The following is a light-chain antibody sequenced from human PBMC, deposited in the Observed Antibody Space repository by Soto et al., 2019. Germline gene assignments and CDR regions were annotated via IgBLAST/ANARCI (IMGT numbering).Light chain of an antibody. Sequence: DIQMTQSPASLPASVGDRVTITCRASQGISNELAWYQQKPGKAPKRLIYAVSSLQTGVPTRFSGSGSGTESTLTISKLQPTDFGTYSCLQHNYYPWPFGQGTKLEIK. V-gene: IGKV1-17*02. CDR3: LQHNYYPWP. CDR2: AVS. CDR1: QGISNE. J-gene: IGKJ1*01.